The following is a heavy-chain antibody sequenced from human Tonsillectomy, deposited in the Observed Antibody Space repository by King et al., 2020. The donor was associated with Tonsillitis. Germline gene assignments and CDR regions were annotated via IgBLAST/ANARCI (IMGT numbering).Heavy chain of an antibody. CDR1: GFTVSSNY. V-gene: IGHV3-66*01. Sequence: VRLVESGGGLVQPGGSLRLSCAASGFTVSSNYMIWVRQAPGKGLAWVSVIHSGGNTYYADSVKGRFTISRDNSKNMLFLQMSSLRGEDTAVYYCARDRSPGRGWALGYWGQGTLVTVSS. D-gene: IGHD6-19*01. CDR2: IHSGGNT. CDR3: ARDRSPGRGWALGY. J-gene: IGHJ4*02.